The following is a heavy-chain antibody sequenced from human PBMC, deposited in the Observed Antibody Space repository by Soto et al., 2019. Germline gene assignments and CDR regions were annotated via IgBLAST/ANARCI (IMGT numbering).Heavy chain of an antibody. CDR1: RFTVSSHA. CDR2: ISHDGRQK. V-gene: IGHV3-30*04. CDR3: AKDVYFDSYYFDQ. D-gene: IGHD3-9*01. J-gene: IGHJ4*02. Sequence: RLSCAASRFTVSSHAIHWVRQAPGKGLEWVAVISHDGRQKHYVDSVKGRFTLSRDESDNTVYLQMNSLRPEDTAVYYCAKDVYFDSYYFDQWGQGXLVTV.